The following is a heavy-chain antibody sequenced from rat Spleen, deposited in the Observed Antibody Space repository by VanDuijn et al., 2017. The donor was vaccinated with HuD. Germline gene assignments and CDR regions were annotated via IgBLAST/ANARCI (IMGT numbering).Heavy chain of an antibody. V-gene: IGHV5-31*01. J-gene: IGHJ2*01. CDR2: ITNTGGST. CDR1: GFTFSDYA. Sequence: EVQLVESGGGLVQPGRSLKLSCAASGFTFSDYAMAWIRQAPGKGLEWVASITNTGGSTYYPDSVKGRFTISRDNAISTLYLQVSSLRSEDTATYYCTRENYYTGDYWGQGVMVTVSS. D-gene: IGHD1-6*01. CDR3: TRENYYTGDY.